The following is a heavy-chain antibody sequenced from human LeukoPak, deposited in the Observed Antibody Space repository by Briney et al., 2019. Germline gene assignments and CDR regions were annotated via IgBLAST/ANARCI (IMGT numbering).Heavy chain of an antibody. CDR3: ARAGGRFYDILTGHTDYGMDV. CDR1: GFAFSDYY. D-gene: IGHD3-9*01. J-gene: IGHJ6*02. CDR2: ISSSGSTI. Sequence: PGRSLRLSCAASGFAFSDYYMSWIRQAPGKGLEWDSYISSSGSTIYYADSVTGRFTISRDNAKNSLYLQMNILRAEDTAVYYCARAGGRFYDILTGHTDYGMDVWGQGTTVTVSS. V-gene: IGHV3-11*01.